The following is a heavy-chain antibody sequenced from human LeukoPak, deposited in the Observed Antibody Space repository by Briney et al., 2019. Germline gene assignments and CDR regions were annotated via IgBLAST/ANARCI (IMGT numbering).Heavy chain of an antibody. CDR3: ARDVQDWEFDY. CDR1: GFSFSSYA. D-gene: IGHD3/OR15-3a*01. CDR2: ISGGGGST. J-gene: IGHJ4*02. V-gene: IGHV3-23*01. Sequence: PGGSLRLSCAASGFSFSSYALSWVRQAPGKGLEWVSVISGGGGSTYYADSVKGRFTISRDNAKNSLYLQMNSLRAEDTAVYYCARDVQDWEFDYWGQGTLVTVSS.